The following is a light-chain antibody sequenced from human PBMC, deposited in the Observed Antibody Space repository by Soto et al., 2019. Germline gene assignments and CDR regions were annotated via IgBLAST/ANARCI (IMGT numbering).Light chain of an antibody. V-gene: IGKV3-15*01. J-gene: IGKJ1*01. CDR1: QSVNNN. CDR2: GAS. CDR3: QQFNNWPRT. Sequence: EIVMTQSPATLSVSPGERATLSCRASQSVNNNLAWYQQKPGQAPRLLIYGASTRATGIPARFSGSGSGTEFPFTISSLQSEDFAVYYCQQFNNWPRTFGQGTKVDIK.